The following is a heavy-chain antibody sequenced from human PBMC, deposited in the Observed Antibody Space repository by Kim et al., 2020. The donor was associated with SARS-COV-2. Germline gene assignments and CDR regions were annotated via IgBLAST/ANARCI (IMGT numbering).Heavy chain of an antibody. V-gene: IGHV3-11*03. CDR3: AGAMVLAGTYYFDY. Sequence: ADSVKGRFTISRDNAKNSLYLQMNSLRAEDTAVYYCAGAMVLAGTYYFDYWGQGTLVTVSS. J-gene: IGHJ4*02. D-gene: IGHD2-8*01.